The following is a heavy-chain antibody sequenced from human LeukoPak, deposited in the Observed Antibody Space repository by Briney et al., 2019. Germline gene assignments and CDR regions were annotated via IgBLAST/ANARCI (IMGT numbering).Heavy chain of an antibody. D-gene: IGHD3-22*01. J-gene: IGHJ4*02. CDR3: ARDYYDSSGYSAFDY. CDR2: ISAYNGNT. CDR1: GYTFTSYG. Sequence: GASVKVSCKASGYTFTSYGISWVRQAPGQGLEWMGWISAYNGNTNYAQKLQGRVTMTTDTPTSTAYMELRSLRSDDTAVYYCARDYYDSSGYSAFDYWGQGTLVTVSS. V-gene: IGHV1-18*01.